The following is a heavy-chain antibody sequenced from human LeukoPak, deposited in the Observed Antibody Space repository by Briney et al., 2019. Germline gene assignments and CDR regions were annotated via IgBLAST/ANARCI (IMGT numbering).Heavy chain of an antibody. J-gene: IGHJ6*03. CDR2: IYYSGST. D-gene: IGHD6-13*01. CDR3: ARGKKKTGIAAAGKRDYYYYYYMDV. Sequence: SETLSLTCTVSGGSISSSSYYWGWIRQPPGKGLEWIGSIYYSGSTYYNPSLKSRVTISVDTSKNQFSLKLSSVTAADTAVYYCARGKKKTGIAAAGKRDYYYYYYMDVWGKGTTVTVSS. V-gene: IGHV4-39*07. CDR1: GGSISSSSYY.